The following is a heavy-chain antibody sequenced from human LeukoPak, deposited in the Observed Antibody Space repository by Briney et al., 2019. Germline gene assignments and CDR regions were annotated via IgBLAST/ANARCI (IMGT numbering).Heavy chain of an antibody. CDR1: GGSISSDY. D-gene: IGHD6-19*01. CDR2: IHYSGNT. J-gene: IGHJ6*03. Sequence: SETLSLTCTVSGGSISSDYWSWTRQTPGKGLEWIGYIHYSGNTNYNPSLKSRVTISVDTSKNQFSLKVSSVTAADTAVYYCARDSGGSSGLVGVYYYYYMDVWGKGTTVTVSS. V-gene: IGHV4-59*01. CDR3: ARDSGGSSGLVGVYYYYYMDV.